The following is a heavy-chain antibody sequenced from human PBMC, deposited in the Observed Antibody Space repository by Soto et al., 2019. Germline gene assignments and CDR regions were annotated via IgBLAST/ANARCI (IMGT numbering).Heavy chain of an antibody. Sequence: GSLRLSCAASGFTFSSYAMSWVRQAPGKGLEWVSAISGSGGSTYYADSVKGRFTISRDNSKNTLYLQMNSLRAEDTAVYYCAKGLYCSSTSCYLRPIGAFDIWGQGTMVTVSS. D-gene: IGHD2-2*01. CDR3: AKGLYCSSTSCYLRPIGAFDI. V-gene: IGHV3-23*01. CDR2: ISGSGGST. CDR1: GFTFSSYA. J-gene: IGHJ3*02.